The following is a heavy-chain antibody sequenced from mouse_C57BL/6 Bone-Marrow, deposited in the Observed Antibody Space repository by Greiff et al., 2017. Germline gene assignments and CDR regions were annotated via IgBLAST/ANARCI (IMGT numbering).Heavy chain of an antibody. D-gene: IGHD1-1*01. CDR2: IYPGDGDT. J-gene: IGHJ4*01. V-gene: IGHV1-80*01. CDR1: GYAFSSYW. Sequence: VQLQQSGAELVKPGASVKISCKASGYAFSSYWMTWVKQRPGKGLEWIGQIYPGDGDTNYNGKFKGKATLTADKSSSTADMQLSSLTSEDSAVYLGARVPLYYGTSYDYAMDYWGQGTAVTVTS. CDR3: ARVPLYYGTSYDYAMDY.